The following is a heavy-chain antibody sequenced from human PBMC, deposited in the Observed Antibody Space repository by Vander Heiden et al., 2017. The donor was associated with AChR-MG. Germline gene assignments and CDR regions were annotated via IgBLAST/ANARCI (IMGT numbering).Heavy chain of an antibody. D-gene: IGHD3-10*01. CDR3: ARLGSGGSGTYGFFDN. J-gene: IGHJ4*02. Sequence: QVQLQESGPGLVKPSETLSLTCTVSGGSIYSSCYWGWVRQPPGKGLEWVGSIYYSGDTYYNPALQSRVTISIDTSKNQFSLKVSSVTAADTAVYYCARLGSGGSGTYGFFDNWGQGTLVTAAS. CDR1: GGSIYSSCY. CDR2: IYYSGDT. V-gene: IGHV4-39*01.